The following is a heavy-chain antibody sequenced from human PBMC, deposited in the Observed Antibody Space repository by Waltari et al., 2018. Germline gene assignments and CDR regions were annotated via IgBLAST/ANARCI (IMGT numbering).Heavy chain of an antibody. V-gene: IGHV4-30-4*08. CDR2: IYYSGST. CDR1: GCSISSGDYY. D-gene: IGHD2-15*01. Sequence: QVQLQESGPGLVKPSQTLSLTCTVSGCSISSGDYYWSWIRQPPGKGLEWIGYIYYSGSTYYNPSLKSRVTISVDTSKNQFSLKLSSVTAADTAVYYCARAVGWHSFPSGEDYWGQGTLVTVSS. CDR3: ARAVGWHSFPSGEDY. J-gene: IGHJ4*02.